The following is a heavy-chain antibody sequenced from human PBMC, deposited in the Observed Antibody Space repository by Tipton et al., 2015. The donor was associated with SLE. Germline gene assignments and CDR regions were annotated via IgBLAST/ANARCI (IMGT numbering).Heavy chain of an antibody. Sequence: TLSLTCAVYGGSFSGSHWSWIRQPPGKGLEWIGYNYYSGSTNYNPSLKSRVTISVDTSKNQFSLKLSSVTAADTAVYYCARRVAVAVYWYFVLRGRGTLVTGAS. J-gene: IGHJ2*01. CDR3: ARRVAVAVYWYFVL. V-gene: IGHV4-59*01. D-gene: IGHD6-19*01. CDR2: NYYSGST. CDR1: GGSFSGSH.